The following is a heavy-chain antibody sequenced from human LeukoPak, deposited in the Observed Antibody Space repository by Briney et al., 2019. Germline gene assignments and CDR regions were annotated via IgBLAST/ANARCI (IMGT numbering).Heavy chain of an antibody. V-gene: IGHV3-20*04. CDR2: INWNGGST. CDR1: GFTFDDYG. J-gene: IGHJ4*02. CDR3: ARAYDFWSGYRPDY. D-gene: IGHD3-3*01. Sequence: GGSLRLSCAASGFTFDDYGMSWVRQAPGKGLEWVSGINWNGGSTGYADSVKGRFTISRDDAKNPLYLQMNSLRAEDTALYYCARAYDFWSGYRPDYWGQGTLVTVSS.